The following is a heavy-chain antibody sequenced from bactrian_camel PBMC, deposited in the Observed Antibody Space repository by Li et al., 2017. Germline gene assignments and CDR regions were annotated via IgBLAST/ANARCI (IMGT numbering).Heavy chain of an antibody. D-gene: IGHD6*01. CDR1: GYTAMNAC. V-gene: IGHV3S1*01. Sequence: HVQLVESGGGSVRIGGSLTLSCVASGYTAMNACMGWFRQSPGKEREAVAAHYTGTATTYVADSVKGRFAISQDNARNTVYLQMNGLRPEDTAMYYCAAGGIFGGRWYESRAYEYWGQGTQVTVS. CDR3: AAGGIFGGRWYESRAYEY. J-gene: IGHJ4*01. CDR2: HYTGTATT.